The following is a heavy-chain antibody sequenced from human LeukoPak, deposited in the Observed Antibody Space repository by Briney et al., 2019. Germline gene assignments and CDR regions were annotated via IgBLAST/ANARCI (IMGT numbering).Heavy chain of an antibody. CDR2: IKSKTDGGTT. Sequence: GGSLRLSCAASGFTFSSYAMSWVRQAPGKGLEWVGRIKSKTDGGTTDYAAPVKGRFTISRDDSKNTLYLQMNSLKTEDTAVYYCTTTYCSGGSCYRGRYYFDYWGQGTLVTVSS. CDR1: GFTFSSYA. CDR3: TTTYCSGGSCYRGRYYFDY. J-gene: IGHJ4*02. V-gene: IGHV3-15*01. D-gene: IGHD2-15*01.